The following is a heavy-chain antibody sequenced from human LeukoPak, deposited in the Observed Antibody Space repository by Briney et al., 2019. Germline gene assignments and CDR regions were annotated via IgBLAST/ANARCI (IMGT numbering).Heavy chain of an antibody. Sequence: GSLRLSCAASGFTFSSYAMHWVRQAPGKGLEWVAFIRYDGSNKYYADSVKGRFTISRDNSKNTLYLQMNSLRAEDTAVYYCARGEVYWRTPFDYWGQGTLVTVSS. CDR2: IRYDGSNK. D-gene: IGHD1-1*01. V-gene: IGHV3-30*02. CDR1: GFTFSSYA. J-gene: IGHJ4*02. CDR3: ARGEVYWRTPFDY.